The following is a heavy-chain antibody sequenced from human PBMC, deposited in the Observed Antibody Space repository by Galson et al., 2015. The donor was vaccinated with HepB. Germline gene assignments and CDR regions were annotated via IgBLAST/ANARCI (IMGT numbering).Heavy chain of an antibody. V-gene: IGHV1-3*04. J-gene: IGHJ5*02. Sequence: SVKVSCKASGYIFTIFGRHWVRQAPGQGLEWMGWINTAAGYTRYSQKFQGRVTITSDTSASTAYMELSSLTSEDTAGDYCSRGPSSSHEVWFEPWGQGTLVTVSS. CDR3: SRGPSSSHEVWFEP. CDR2: INTAAGYT. D-gene: IGHD6-6*01. CDR1: GYIFTIFG.